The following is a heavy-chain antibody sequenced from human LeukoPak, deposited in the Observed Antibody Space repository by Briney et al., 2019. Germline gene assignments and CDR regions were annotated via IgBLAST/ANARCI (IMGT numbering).Heavy chain of an antibody. V-gene: IGHV1-2*02. D-gene: IGHD4-11*01. CDR3: ARDQDYRNYIAEY. CDR2: VDPNTGDT. CDR1: GYTFTGYY. Sequence: ASVKVSCKASGYTFTGYYIHWGGPAPGQGRGWMGCVDPNTGDTNYAQKFQGRVTMTRDTSISTAYLELSRLRSDDTAVYYCARDQDYRNYIAEYWGQGTLVTVSS. J-gene: IGHJ4*02.